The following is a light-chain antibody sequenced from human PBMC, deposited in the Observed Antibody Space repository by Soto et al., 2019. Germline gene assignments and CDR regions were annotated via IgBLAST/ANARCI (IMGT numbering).Light chain of an antibody. CDR1: SSDVGTYTL. CDR2: EVN. CDR3: SSYAGAITFYV. V-gene: IGLV2-23*02. J-gene: IGLJ1*01. Sequence: SALTQPASVSGSPGQSITISCTGTSSDVGTYTLVSWYQQHPGKAPKLVIYEVNKRPAGVSKRFSGSKSGDTASLTISGLQAEDEADYYCSSYAGAITFYVFGTGTKVNVL.